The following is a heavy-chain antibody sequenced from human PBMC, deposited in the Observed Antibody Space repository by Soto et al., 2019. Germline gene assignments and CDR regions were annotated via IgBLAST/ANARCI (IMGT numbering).Heavy chain of an antibody. CDR2: IWYDGNNK. Sequence: GGSLRLSCVASGFTFASYGMHWVRQAPGKGLEWVAVIWYDGNNKNYADSVKGRFTISRDNSKNTLYLQINSPRAEDTAVYYCAREVHTAMAPSFEYWGQGTPVTAPQ. J-gene: IGHJ4*02. CDR3: AREVHTAMAPSFEY. D-gene: IGHD5-18*01. V-gene: IGHV3-33*01. CDR1: GFTFASYG.